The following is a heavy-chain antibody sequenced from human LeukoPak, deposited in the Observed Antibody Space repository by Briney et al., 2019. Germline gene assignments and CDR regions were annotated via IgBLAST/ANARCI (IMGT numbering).Heavy chain of an antibody. V-gene: IGHV3-23*01. CDR1: GFTLSSYA. CDR3: TKDVDIVATIVDY. J-gene: IGHJ4*02. D-gene: IGHD5-12*01. Sequence: GGSLRLSCAASGFTLSSYAISWVRQAPGKGLEWVSAVSGSGGSTYYAHSVKGRFTISRDNSKNTLYLQMNRLRAEDTAEYCCTKDVDIVATIVDYWGQGTLVTVSS. CDR2: VSGSGGST.